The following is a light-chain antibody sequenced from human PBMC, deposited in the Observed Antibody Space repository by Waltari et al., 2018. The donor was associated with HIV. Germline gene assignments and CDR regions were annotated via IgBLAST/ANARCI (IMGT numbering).Light chain of an antibody. CDR2: DAS. Sequence: DIQMTQSPSPLSASVGDSVSITCRASQTVTNKVNWYQQKPGKAPQLLIYDASTLQGGVPSRFRGGGSGTDFTLTITSLQPDDFATYFCQQSYSSPLTFGPGTKLDIK. CDR1: QTVTNK. CDR3: QQSYSSPLT. V-gene: IGKV1-39*01. J-gene: IGKJ3*01.